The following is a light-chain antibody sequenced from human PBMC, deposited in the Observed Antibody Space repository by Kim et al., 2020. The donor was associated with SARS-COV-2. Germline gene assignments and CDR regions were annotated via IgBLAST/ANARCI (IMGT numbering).Light chain of an antibody. CDR3: QQYASLPT. Sequence: LSASVVDGITITCRASQKIDSWLAWYQQRPGKPPKLLIFKASNLERGVSSRFSGSGSGTEFTLTISSLQPDDFATYYCQQYASLPTFGQGTKLEI. CDR1: QKIDSW. V-gene: IGKV1-5*03. J-gene: IGKJ2*01. CDR2: KAS.